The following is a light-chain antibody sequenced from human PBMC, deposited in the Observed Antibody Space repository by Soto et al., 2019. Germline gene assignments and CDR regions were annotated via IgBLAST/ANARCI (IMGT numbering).Light chain of an antibody. CDR3: CSYAGIVYV. V-gene: IGLV2-23*01. Sequence: QAALKHPGSVSGSPGHTITSSGTGTSSDGGGYNLVSWYQQHPGKAPKLMIYEGSKRPSGVANRFSGSKAGNPAFLTISRLQADVQADYFCCSYAGIVYVFGTGTKLTDL. J-gene: IGLJ1*01. CDR2: EGS. CDR1: SSDGGGYNL.